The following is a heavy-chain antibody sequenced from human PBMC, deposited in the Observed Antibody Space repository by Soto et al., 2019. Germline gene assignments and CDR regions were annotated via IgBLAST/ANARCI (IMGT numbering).Heavy chain of an antibody. CDR1: GGSVSSSTYY. D-gene: IGHD4-17*01. CDR2: IYYSGTA. V-gene: IGHV4-39*01. J-gene: IGHJ3*02. Sequence: SETLSLTCTVSGGSVSSSTYYWGWVRQPPGKGLEWIGSIYYSGTAHYTPSLKSRLTISVDTSKNQFSLNLSAVTAADTAVYYCARRATTVTYDAFDIWGQGTMVTVS. CDR3: ARRATTVTYDAFDI.